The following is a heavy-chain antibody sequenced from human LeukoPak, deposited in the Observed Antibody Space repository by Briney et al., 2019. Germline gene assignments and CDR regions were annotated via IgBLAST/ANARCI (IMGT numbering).Heavy chain of an antibody. J-gene: IGHJ4*02. CDR1: GGSVSSSIYY. Sequence: SETLSLTCTVSGGSVSSSIYYWGWIRQPPGKGLEWIGSIYYSGSTSYNPSLKSRVTISVDTSKNQLSLKLTSVTAADTAVYYCASRNDILTGYVFDFWGQGTLVTVSS. CDR3: ASRNDILTGYVFDF. V-gene: IGHV4-39*01. CDR2: IYYSGST. D-gene: IGHD3-9*01.